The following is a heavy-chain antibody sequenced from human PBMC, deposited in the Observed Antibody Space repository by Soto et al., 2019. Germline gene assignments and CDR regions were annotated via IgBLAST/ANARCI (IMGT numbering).Heavy chain of an antibody. D-gene: IGHD4-17*01. CDR2: GSSSGNT. CDR1: GVSVTSCSFY. J-gene: IGHJ4*02. CDR3: ARGGTVTQYDY. Sequence: QLQLQESGPGLVKPSETLLLTCTVSGVSVTSCSFYWAWIRQPPGKGLEWIGFGSSSGNTNYKPSLKSRVPISVDTSRSQISLKVTSLTAADTAVYYGARGGTVTQYDYWGQGTLVTVSS. V-gene: IGHV4-61*01.